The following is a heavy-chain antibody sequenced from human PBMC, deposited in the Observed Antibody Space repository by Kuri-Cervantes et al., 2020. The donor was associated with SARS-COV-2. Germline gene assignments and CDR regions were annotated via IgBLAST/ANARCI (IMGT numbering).Heavy chain of an antibody. V-gene: IGHV3-48*01. CDR1: GFTFSSYS. D-gene: IGHD3-22*01. CDR3: ARGRYDFDY. J-gene: IGHJ4*02. Sequence: GGSLRLSCAAAGFTFSSYSMIWVRPAPGKGLEGVSYISSSSSTIYYADSVKGRFTISRDNAKNSLYLKMNSLRAEDTAVYYCARGRYDFDYWGQGTLVTVSS. CDR2: ISSSSSTI.